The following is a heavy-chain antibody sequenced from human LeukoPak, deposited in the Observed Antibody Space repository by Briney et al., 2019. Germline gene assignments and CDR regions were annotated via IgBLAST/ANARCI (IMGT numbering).Heavy chain of an antibody. Sequence: GGSLRLSCGASGFTFSSYGMHWVRQAPGKGLEWVAFIRYDGSIKYYADSVKGRFTISRDNSKNTLYLQMNSLRAEDTAVYYCAKEKTIAAAGPFDYWGQGTLVTVSS. J-gene: IGHJ4*02. CDR3: AKEKTIAAAGPFDY. V-gene: IGHV3-30*02. CDR1: GFTFSSYG. CDR2: IRYDGSIK. D-gene: IGHD6-13*01.